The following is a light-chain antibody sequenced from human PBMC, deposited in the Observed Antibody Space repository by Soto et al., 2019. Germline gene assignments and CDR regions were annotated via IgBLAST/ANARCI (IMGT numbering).Light chain of an antibody. CDR2: DAS. Sequence: AIQLTQSPSSLSASVGDRVTITCRASQGISSALAWYQQKPGKAPKLLIYDASSWESGVPSRFSGSGSGTDITLPISSLHPEDFATYYCHQFNSYPLTVGGGPKVEIK. CDR1: QGISSA. CDR3: HQFNSYPLT. V-gene: IGKV1-13*02. J-gene: IGKJ4*01.